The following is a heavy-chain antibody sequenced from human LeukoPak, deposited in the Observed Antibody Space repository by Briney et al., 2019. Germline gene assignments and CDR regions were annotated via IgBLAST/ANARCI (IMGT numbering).Heavy chain of an antibody. CDR1: GGSFSGYY. CDR2: INHSGST. J-gene: IGHJ4*02. Sequence: PSETLSLTCAVYGGSFSGYYWSWIRQPPGKGLEWIGEINHSGSTNYNPSLKSRVTISVDTSKNQFSLKLSSVTAADTAVYYCARGRQWQASYLDYWGQGTLVTVSS. CDR3: ARGRQWQASYLDY. D-gene: IGHD6-19*01. V-gene: IGHV4-34*01.